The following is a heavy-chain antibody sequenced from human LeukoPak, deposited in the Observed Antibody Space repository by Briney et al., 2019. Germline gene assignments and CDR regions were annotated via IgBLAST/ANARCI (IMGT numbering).Heavy chain of an antibody. D-gene: IGHD6-19*01. V-gene: IGHV3-30-3*01. CDR3: ARDRSSWGRSGWYTIDY. CDR2: ISYDGSNK. J-gene: IGHJ4*02. Sequence: GGSLRLSCAASGFTFSSYAMHWVRQAPGKGLEWVAVISYDGSNKYYADSVKGRFTISRDNSKNTLYLQMNSLRAEDTAVYYCARDRSSWGRSGWYTIDYWGQGTLVTVSS. CDR1: GFTFSSYA.